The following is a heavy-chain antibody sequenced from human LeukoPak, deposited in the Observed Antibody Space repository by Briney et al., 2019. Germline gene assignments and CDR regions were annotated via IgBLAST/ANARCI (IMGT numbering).Heavy chain of an antibody. CDR2: IIPIFGTA. CDR3: ARDRGYYGSYYYYYMDV. CDR1: GGTFSSYA. Sequence: SVKVSCKASGGTFSSYAISWVRQAPGQGLEWMGMIIPIFGTANYAQKFQGRVTITTDESTSTAYMELSSLRSEDTAVYYCARDRGYYGSYYYYYMDVWGKGTTVTVSS. V-gene: IGHV1-69*05. D-gene: IGHD3-10*01. J-gene: IGHJ6*03.